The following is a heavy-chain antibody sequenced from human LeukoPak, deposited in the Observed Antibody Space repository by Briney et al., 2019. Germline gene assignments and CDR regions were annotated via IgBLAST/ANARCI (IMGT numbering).Heavy chain of an antibody. V-gene: IGHV3-30*18. J-gene: IGHJ6*02. Sequence: GGSLRLSCTASGFSFETYGMLWVRQAPGKGLEWVAVIAYDGSNKYHADSVKGRFTISRDNSKNTLYLKMNSMRGEDTAVYYCAKEKAIATINYGLDVWGQGTTVTVSS. CDR2: IAYDGSNK. CDR3: AKEKAIATINYGLDV. D-gene: IGHD1-1*01. CDR1: GFSFETYG.